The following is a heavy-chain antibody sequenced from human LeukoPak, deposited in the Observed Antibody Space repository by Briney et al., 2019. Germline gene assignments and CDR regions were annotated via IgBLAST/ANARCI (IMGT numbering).Heavy chain of an antibody. CDR1: GFTFNTYA. Sequence: PGGSLRLSCAASGFTFNTYAMSWVRQAPGKGLEWVSAISGSGDSTYYADSVKGRFTISRDNSKNTLYLQVNSLRAEDTAVFFCAKVFRPSGDFFSFDNWGQGTLVTVSS. CDR3: AKVFRPSGDFFSFDN. J-gene: IGHJ4*02. V-gene: IGHV3-23*01. CDR2: ISGSGDST. D-gene: IGHD2-21*01.